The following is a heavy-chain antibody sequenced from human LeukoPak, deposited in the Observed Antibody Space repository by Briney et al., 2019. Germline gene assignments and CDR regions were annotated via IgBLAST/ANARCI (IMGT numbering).Heavy chain of an antibody. J-gene: IGHJ4*02. V-gene: IGHV3-11*01. D-gene: IGHD3-9*01. CDR3: ARDSYDILTGSESFDY. Sequence: GRSLRLSCAASGFTFSDYYMSWIRQAPGKGLEWVSYISSSGSTIYYADSVKGRFTISRDNAKNSLYLQMNSLRAEDTAVYYCARDSYDILTGSESFDYWGQGTLVTVSS. CDR1: GFTFSDYY. CDR2: ISSSGSTI.